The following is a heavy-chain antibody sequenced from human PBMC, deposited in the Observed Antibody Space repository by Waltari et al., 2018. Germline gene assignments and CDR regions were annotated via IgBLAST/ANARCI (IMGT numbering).Heavy chain of an antibody. CDR2: ISAYNGNT. J-gene: IGHJ6*03. V-gene: IGHV1-18*01. Sequence: QVQLVQSGAEVKKPGASVKVSCKASGYTFTSYGISWVRQAPGQGLEWMGWISAYNGNTNYAQKLQGRVTMTTDTSTSTAYMELRSLRSDDTAVYYCARERRITIFGGIGGYCYMDVWGKGTTVTVSS. CDR3: ARERRITIFGGIGGYCYMDV. D-gene: IGHD3-3*01. CDR1: GYTFTSYG.